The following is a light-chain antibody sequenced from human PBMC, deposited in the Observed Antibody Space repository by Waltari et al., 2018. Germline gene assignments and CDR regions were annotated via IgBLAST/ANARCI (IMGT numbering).Light chain of an antibody. Sequence: QSVLTQPPSASGTPGQRVTISCSGSSSNIGSNYVYWYQQLPGTAPKVLIYRNDQRHSGVPDRFSGSKSGTSASLAISGLRSEDEADYYCAAWDDSLSVGVFGGGTKLTVL. CDR1: SSNIGSNY. V-gene: IGLV1-47*01. CDR2: RND. J-gene: IGLJ3*02. CDR3: AAWDDSLSVGV.